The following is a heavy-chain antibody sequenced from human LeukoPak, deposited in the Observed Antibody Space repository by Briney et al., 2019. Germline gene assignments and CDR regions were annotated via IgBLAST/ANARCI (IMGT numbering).Heavy chain of an antibody. D-gene: IGHD4-17*01. CDR1: GGSVSSGSYY. J-gene: IGHJ4*02. CDR2: INHSGST. CDR3: ASSTTSP. Sequence: PSETLSLTCTVSGGSVSSGSYYWSWIRQPPGKGLEWIGEINHSGSTNYNPSLKSRVTISVDTSKNQFSLKLSSVTAADTAVYYCASSTTSPWGQGTLVTVSS. V-gene: IGHV4-39*07.